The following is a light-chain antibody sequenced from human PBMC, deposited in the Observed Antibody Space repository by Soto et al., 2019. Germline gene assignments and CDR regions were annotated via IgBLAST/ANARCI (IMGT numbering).Light chain of an antibody. Sequence: EIVLTQSPGTLSLSPGERSTLSCRASQSVSNNYLAWYQQKPGQAPRLLIYGASNRTTGIPDRFSGSGSGTDFTLTISRLEPEDFAVYYCQQYGSSRITFGQGTRLE. CDR3: QQYGSSRIT. CDR2: GAS. J-gene: IGKJ5*01. CDR1: QSVSNNY. V-gene: IGKV3-20*01.